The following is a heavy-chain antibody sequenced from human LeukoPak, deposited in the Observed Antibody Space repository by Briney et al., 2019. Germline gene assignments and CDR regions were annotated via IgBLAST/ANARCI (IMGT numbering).Heavy chain of an antibody. CDR3: ARMTTVTAHHYYYYGMDV. V-gene: IGHV4-4*07. Sequence: SETLSLNCTVSGGSISSYYWSWIRQPAGKGLEWIWRIYTSGNTNYNPSLKSRVTMSVDTSKNQFSLKLSSVTAADTAVYYCARMTTVTAHHYYYYGMDVWGQGTTVTVSS. J-gene: IGHJ6*02. CDR1: GGSISSYY. CDR2: IYTSGNT. D-gene: IGHD4-17*01.